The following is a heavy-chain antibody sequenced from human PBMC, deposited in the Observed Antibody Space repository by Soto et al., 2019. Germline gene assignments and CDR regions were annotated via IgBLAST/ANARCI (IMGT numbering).Heavy chain of an antibody. CDR2: ISIEKGDT. CDR1: GYSFDTFG. CDR3: ARCYCSVGSCFTCWHFDL. Sequence: EASVKVSCKASGYSFDTFGMSWVRQAPGQGLEWMGWISIEKGDTNSAQKFQDRVTMTTDTSTSTAYMELRSLTSDDTAVYYCARCYCSVGSCFTCWHFDLWGRGTLVTVSS. J-gene: IGHJ2*01. D-gene: IGHD2-15*01. V-gene: IGHV1-18*01.